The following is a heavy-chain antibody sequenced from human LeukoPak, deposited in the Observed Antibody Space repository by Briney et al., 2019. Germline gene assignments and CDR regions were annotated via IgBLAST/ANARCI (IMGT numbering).Heavy chain of an antibody. V-gene: IGHV3-21*01. J-gene: IGHJ6*02. Sequence: PGGSLRLSCAASGFTFSDYHMNWVRQAPGKGLEWVSSISSSSNYIYYADSVKGRFTISRDNAKNSLYLQMNSLRAEDTAVYYCARRSDQLLGSLDYYYGMDVWGQGTTVTVSS. D-gene: IGHD2-2*01. CDR3: ARRSDQLLGSLDYYYGMDV. CDR2: ISSSSNYI. CDR1: GFTFSDYH.